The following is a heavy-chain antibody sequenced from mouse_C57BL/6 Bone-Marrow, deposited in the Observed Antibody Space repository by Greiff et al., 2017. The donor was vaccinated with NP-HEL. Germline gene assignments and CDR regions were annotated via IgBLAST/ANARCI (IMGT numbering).Heavy chain of an antibody. CDR1: GFNIKDYY. CDR3: TPYYYGSSYDGFAY. CDR2: IDPEDGDT. Sequence: EVKLQQSGAELVRPGASVKLSCTASGFNIKDYYMHWVKQRPEQGLEWIGRIDPEDGDTEYAPKFQGKATMTADTSSNTAYLQLSSLTSEDTAVYYCTPYYYGSSYDGFAYWGQGTLVTVSA. J-gene: IGHJ3*01. V-gene: IGHV14-1*01. D-gene: IGHD1-1*01.